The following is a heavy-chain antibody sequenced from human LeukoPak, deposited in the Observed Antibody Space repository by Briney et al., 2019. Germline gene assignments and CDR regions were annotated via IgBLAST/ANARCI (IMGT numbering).Heavy chain of an antibody. CDR2: MNPNSGNT. D-gene: IGHD3-16*02. J-gene: IGHJ5*02. V-gene: IGHV1-8*02. CDR1: GYTFTSYD. Sequence: ASVKVSCKASGYTFTSYDINWVRQATGQGLEWMGWMNPNSGNTGYAQKFQGRVTMTRNTSISTAYMELSSPRSEDTAVYYCARAGRRAYDYVWGSYRYWFDPWGQGTLVTVSS. CDR3: ARAGRRAYDYVWGSYRYWFDP.